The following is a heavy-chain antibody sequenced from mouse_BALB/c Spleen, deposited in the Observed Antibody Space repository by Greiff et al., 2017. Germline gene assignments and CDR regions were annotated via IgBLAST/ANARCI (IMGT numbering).Heavy chain of an antibody. CDR3: AREGSTMITGFAY. Sequence: EVQLVESGGGLVKPGGSLKLSCAASGFTFSSYAMSWVRQTPEKRLEWVASISSGGSTYYPDSVKGRFTISRDNARNILYLQMSSLRSEDTAMYYCAREGSTMITGFAYWGQGTLVTVSA. J-gene: IGHJ3*01. D-gene: IGHD2-4*01. V-gene: IGHV5-6-5*01. CDR2: ISSGGST. CDR1: GFTFSSYA.